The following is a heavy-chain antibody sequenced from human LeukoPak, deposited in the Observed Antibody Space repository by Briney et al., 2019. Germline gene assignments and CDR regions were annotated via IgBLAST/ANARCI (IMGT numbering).Heavy chain of an antibody. J-gene: IGHJ5*02. CDR1: GGSFSGYY. CDR2: INHSGST. CDR3: ATGGMVRNWLDP. Sequence: SETLSLTCAVYGGSFSGYYWSWIRQPPGKGLEWIGEINHSGSTNYNPSLKSRVTISADTSKNQFSLKLSSVTAADTAVYYCATGGMVRNWLDPWGQGTLVTVSS. V-gene: IGHV4-34*01. D-gene: IGHD3-10*01.